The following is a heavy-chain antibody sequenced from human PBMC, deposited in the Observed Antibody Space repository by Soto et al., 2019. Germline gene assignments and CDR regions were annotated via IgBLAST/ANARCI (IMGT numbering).Heavy chain of an antibody. CDR2: LYSGCST. Sequence: EVQLVETGGGLMQPGGSLRLSCAASGLTVSSNYMNWVRQAPGKGLEWVSVLYSGCSTHYAGPVKGRFIISRDNSKNTLYLQMNSLRVEDTAVYYCARDRPGDEGDGFDIWGHGTMVTVSS. V-gene: IGHV3-53*02. CDR1: GLTVSSNY. D-gene: IGHD3-10*01. CDR3: ARDRPGDEGDGFDI. J-gene: IGHJ3*02.